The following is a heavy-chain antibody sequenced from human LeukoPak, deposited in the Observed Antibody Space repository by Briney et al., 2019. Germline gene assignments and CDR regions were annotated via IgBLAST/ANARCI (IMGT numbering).Heavy chain of an antibody. CDR2: IYYSGST. CDR3: ARYLYGDIVDY. V-gene: IGHV4-30-4*01. Sequence: PSQTLSLTCTVSGGSICSGDYYWSWIRQPPGKGLDWIGYIYYSGSTYYNPSLKSRVTISVDTSKNQFSLKLSSVTAADTAVYYCARYLYGDIVDYWGQGTLVTVSS. D-gene: IGHD5-12*01. J-gene: IGHJ4*02. CDR1: GGSICSGDYY.